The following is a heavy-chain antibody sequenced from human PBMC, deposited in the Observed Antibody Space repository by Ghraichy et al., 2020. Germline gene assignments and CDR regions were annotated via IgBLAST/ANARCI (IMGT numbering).Heavy chain of an antibody. V-gene: IGHV1-18*01. Sequence: ASAKVSCKASGYTFTSYGISWVRQAPGQGLEWMGWISAYNGNTNYAQKLQGRVTMTTDTSTSTAYMELRSLRSDDTAVYYCARDSGYSSGWSSWEDWFDPWGQGTLVTVSS. CDR1: GYTFTSYG. J-gene: IGHJ5*02. CDR2: ISAYNGNT. CDR3: ARDSGYSSGWSSWEDWFDP. D-gene: IGHD6-19*01.